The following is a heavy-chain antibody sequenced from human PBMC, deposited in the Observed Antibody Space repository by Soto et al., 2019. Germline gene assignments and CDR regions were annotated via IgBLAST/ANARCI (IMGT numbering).Heavy chain of an antibody. CDR1: GGSISSSSYY. J-gene: IGHJ6*01. V-gene: IGHV4-39*01. CDR3: ARYIAGTGKFCF. D-gene: IGHD6-19*01. Sequence: QLQLQESGPGLVKPSETLSLTCTVSGGSISSSSYYWGWIRQPPGKGLEWIGNIYYSGTTYYNPSLKSRVTMSVDTAKNQFSPKLSFVGAADTAGYYCARYIAGTGKFCFRGQGTPVTVPS. CDR2: IYYSGTT.